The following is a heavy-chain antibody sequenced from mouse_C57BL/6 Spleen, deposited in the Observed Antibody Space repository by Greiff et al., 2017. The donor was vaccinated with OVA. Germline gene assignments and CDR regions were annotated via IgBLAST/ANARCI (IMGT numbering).Heavy chain of an antibody. Sequence: VNVVESGPGLVAPSQSLSITCTVSGFSLTSYAISWVRQPPGKGLEWLGVIWTGGGTNYNSALKSRLSISKDNSKSQVFLKMNSLQTDDTARYYCARNLRGYSYWYFDVWGTGTTVTVSS. D-gene: IGHD2-3*01. CDR3: ARNLRGYSYWYFDV. J-gene: IGHJ1*03. V-gene: IGHV2-9-1*01. CDR2: IWTGGGT. CDR1: GFSLTSYA.